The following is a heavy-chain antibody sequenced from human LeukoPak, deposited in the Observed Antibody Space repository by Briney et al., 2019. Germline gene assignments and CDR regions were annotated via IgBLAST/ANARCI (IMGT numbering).Heavy chain of an antibody. D-gene: IGHD1-26*01. CDR3: AREPWAAHFDY. V-gene: IGHV4-4*07. CDR2: IHTSGST. CDR1: GGSISSYY. J-gene: IGHJ4*02. Sequence: PSETLSLTCTVSGGSISSYYWSWIRQPAGKGLEWIGRIHTSGSTNYKPSLKSRVTMSVDKSKNQFSLKLSSVTAADTAVYYCAREPWAAHFDYWGQGTLVTVSS.